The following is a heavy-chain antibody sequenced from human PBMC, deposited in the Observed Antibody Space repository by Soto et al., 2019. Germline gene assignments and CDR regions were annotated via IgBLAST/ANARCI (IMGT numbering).Heavy chain of an antibody. J-gene: IGHJ6*02. Sequence: ASVKVSCKASGGTFSSYAISWVRQAPGQGLEWMGGIIPIFGTANYAQKFQGRVTITADESTSTAYMELSSLRSEDTAVYYCARAIVTAIFGVVGYGMDVWGQGTTVTVSS. CDR1: GGTFSSYA. D-gene: IGHD3-3*01. CDR2: IIPIFGTA. V-gene: IGHV1-69*13. CDR3: ARAIVTAIFGVVGYGMDV.